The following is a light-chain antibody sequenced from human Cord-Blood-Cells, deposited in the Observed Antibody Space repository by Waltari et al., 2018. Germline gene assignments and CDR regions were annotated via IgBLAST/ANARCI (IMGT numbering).Light chain of an antibody. V-gene: IGLV3-27*01. Sequence: SYELTQPSSVSVSPGQTARITCSGDVLAKKYARWFQQKPGPAPVLVIYKDRERPSGIPERFSGSSSGTTVPLTISGAQVEDEADYYCYSAADNNQGVFGGGTKLTVL. CDR3: YSAADNNQGV. CDR2: KDR. J-gene: IGLJ3*02. CDR1: VLAKKY.